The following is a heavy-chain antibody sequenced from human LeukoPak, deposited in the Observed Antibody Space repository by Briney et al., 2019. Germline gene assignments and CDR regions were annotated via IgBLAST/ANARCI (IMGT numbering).Heavy chain of an antibody. CDR1: GFTFSSYS. D-gene: IGHD3-3*01. CDR2: ISSSSSYI. V-gene: IGHV3-21*01. Sequence: GGSLRLSCAASGFTFSSYSMNWVRQAPGKGLEWVSSISSSSSYIYYADSVKGRFTISRDNAKNSLYLQMNSLRAKDTAVYYCARDASGLRFLEWLPGLMLGDYWGQGTLVTVSS. CDR3: ARDASGLRFLEWLPGLMLGDY. J-gene: IGHJ4*02.